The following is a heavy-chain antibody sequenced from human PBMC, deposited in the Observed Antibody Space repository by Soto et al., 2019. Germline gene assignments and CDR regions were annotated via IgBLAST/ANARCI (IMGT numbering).Heavy chain of an antibody. CDR3: AKRPVAWYFDL. CDR1: GFTFSSYA. D-gene: IGHD2-15*01. V-gene: IGHV3-23*01. J-gene: IGHJ2*01. Sequence: EVQLLESGGGLVQPGGSLRLSCAASGFTFSSYAKSWVRQAAGKELEWVSAISGSGDSTYYADSVKGRFTISRDNSKNTQYLQMNSLRPEDTAVYYCAKRPVAWYFDLWGRGTLVTVSS. CDR2: ISGSGDST.